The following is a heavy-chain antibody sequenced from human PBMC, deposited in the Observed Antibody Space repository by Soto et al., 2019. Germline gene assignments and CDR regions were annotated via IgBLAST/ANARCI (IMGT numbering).Heavy chain of an antibody. D-gene: IGHD5-12*01. V-gene: IGHV1-2*04. J-gene: IGHJ3*02. CDR2: INPNSGGT. CDR3: ARDSEKRGYSGYDAGWLRFWAFDI. Sequence: ASVKVSCKASGYTFTGYYMHWVRQAPGQGLEWMGWINPNSGGTNYAQKFQGWVTMTRDTSISTAYMELSRLRSDDTAVYYCARDSEKRGYSGYDAGWLRFWAFDIWGQGTMVTVPS. CDR1: GYTFTGYY.